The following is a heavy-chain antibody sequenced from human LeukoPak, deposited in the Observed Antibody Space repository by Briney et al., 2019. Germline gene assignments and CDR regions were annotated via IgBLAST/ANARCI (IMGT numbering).Heavy chain of an antibody. CDR3: ARETEKQWHY. CDR2: IFHTGYT. D-gene: IGHD6-19*01. Sequence: SETLSLTCTVSGGSISSSGYFWGWIRQPPGKGLEWIGSIFHTGYTFYDPSFKRRLTISVDTSKNQFSLRLSSVTAADTAVYYCARETEKQWHYWGHGTMVTVSS. V-gene: IGHV4-39*07. CDR1: GGSISSSGYF. J-gene: IGHJ3*01.